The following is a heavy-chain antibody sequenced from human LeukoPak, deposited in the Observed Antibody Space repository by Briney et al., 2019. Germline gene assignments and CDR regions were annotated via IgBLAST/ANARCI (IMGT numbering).Heavy chain of an antibody. CDR3: ARENDSRDPPHFDY. D-gene: IGHD3-16*01. J-gene: IGHJ4*02. CDR1: GGTFSNYA. CDR2: IIPIFCTS. V-gene: IGHV1-69*06. Sequence: ASVKVSCKASGGTFSNYAISWVRQAPGQGLEWMGGIIPIFCTSNYAQKFRGRVTITADKSTRTAYMELSSLRSEDTAVYYCARENDSRDPPHFDYWGQGTLVTVSS.